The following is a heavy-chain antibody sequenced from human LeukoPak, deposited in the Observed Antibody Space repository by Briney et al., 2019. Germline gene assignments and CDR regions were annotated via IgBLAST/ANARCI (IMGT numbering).Heavy chain of an antibody. D-gene: IGHD2-15*01. CDR2: IYTRGST. Sequence: SETLSLTCTVSGGSISSGSYYWSWIRQPAGKGLEWIGRIYTRGSTNYNPSLKSRVTMSVDTSKNQFSLKLSSVTAADTAVYYCARGSYCSGGSCYSGYYFDYWGQGTLVTVSS. V-gene: IGHV4-61*02. J-gene: IGHJ4*02. CDR3: ARGSYCSGGSCYSGYYFDY. CDR1: GGSISSGSYY.